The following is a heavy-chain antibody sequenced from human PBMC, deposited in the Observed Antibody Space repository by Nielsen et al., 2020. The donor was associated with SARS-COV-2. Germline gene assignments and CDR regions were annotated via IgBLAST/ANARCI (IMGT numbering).Heavy chain of an antibody. V-gene: IGHV1-2*06. CDR1: GYTFTDYY. CDR2: NNTYSGGT. D-gene: IGHD3/OR15-3a*01. J-gene: IGHJ6*02. Sequence: ASVKVSCKASGYTFTDYYIHWVRQAPGQGLEWMGRNNTYSGGTNSAPKFQGTVTMTRDASISTVYMELTSDDTAVYYCARARATIFGLVMSYGVDVWGQGTTVAVSS. CDR3: ARARATIFGLVMSYGVDV.